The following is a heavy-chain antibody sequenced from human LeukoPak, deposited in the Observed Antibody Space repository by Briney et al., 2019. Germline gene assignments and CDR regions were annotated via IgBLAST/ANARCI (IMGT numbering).Heavy chain of an antibody. J-gene: IGHJ5*02. CDR1: GGTFSSYA. CDR2: INPSGGST. CDR3: ARAVWFDP. V-gene: IGHV1-46*01. Sequence: GSSVKVSCKASGGTFSSYAINWVRQAPGQGLEWMGIINPSGGSTSYAQKFQGRVTMTRDTSTSTVYMELSSLRSEDTAVYYCARAVWFDPWGQGTLVTVSS.